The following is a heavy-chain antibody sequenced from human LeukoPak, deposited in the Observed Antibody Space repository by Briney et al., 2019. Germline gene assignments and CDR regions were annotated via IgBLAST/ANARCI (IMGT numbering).Heavy chain of an antibody. D-gene: IGHD4-23*01. CDR3: ARDLGKIGGNSSPFDY. J-gene: IGHJ4*02. CDR2: IYHSGST. Sequence: SETLSLTCAVSGGSISSSNWWSWVRQPPGKGLEWIGEIYHSGSTNYNPSLKSRVTISVDKSKNQFSLKLSSVTAADTAVYYCARDLGKIGGNSSPFDYWGQGTLVTVSS. V-gene: IGHV4-4*02. CDR1: GGSISSSNW.